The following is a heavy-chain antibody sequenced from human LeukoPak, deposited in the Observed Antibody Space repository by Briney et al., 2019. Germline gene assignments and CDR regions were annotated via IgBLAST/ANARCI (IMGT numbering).Heavy chain of an antibody. CDR1: GSTFSSYG. Sequence: GGSLRLSCAASGSTFSSYGMHWVRQAPGKGLEWVAVISYDGSNKYYADSVKGRFTISRDNSKNTLYLQMNSLRAEDTAVYYCATTGIAVAADFDYWGQGTLVTVSS. J-gene: IGHJ4*02. CDR3: ATTGIAVAADFDY. CDR2: ISYDGSNK. V-gene: IGHV3-30*03. D-gene: IGHD6-19*01.